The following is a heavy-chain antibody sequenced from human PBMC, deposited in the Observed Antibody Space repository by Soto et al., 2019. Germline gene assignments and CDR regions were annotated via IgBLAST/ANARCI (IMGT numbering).Heavy chain of an antibody. Sequence: QVQLVQSGAEVKKPGASVKVSCKASGYTFTSYDINWVRQATGQGLEWMGWLNPNSGNTGYAQKFQGRVTMTRNTSITTADMELSRLRSADTDVYYCARERTGTTSMDVWGQGTTVTVSS. CDR2: LNPNSGNT. D-gene: IGHD1-1*01. CDR1: GYTFTSYD. J-gene: IGHJ6*02. CDR3: ARERTGTTSMDV. V-gene: IGHV1-8*01.